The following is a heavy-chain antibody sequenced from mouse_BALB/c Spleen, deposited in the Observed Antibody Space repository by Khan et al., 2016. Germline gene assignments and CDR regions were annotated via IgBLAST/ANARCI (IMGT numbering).Heavy chain of an antibody. CDR2: VDPANGYT. Sequence: VQLQQSGAELVKPGASVKLSCTASGFYIKDIYIHWVKQRPEQGLEWIGRVDPANGYTKYDPKFQDKATITADTSSNTAYLQLSRLTSEDTAVYYCARLYDGYFWFAYWGQGTLVTVSA. CDR1: GFYIKDIY. V-gene: IGHV14-3*02. J-gene: IGHJ3*01. CDR3: ARLYDGYFWFAY. D-gene: IGHD2-3*01.